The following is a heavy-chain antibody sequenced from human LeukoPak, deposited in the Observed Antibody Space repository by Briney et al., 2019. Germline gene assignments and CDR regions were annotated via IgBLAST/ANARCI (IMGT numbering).Heavy chain of an antibody. CDR3: ARDWEALSSGYYWSVRWFDP. CDR1: GFTFSSYA. J-gene: IGHJ5*02. CDR2: ISSSSSTI. Sequence: GGSLRLSCAASGFTFSSYAMHWVRQAPGKGLEWVSYISSSSSTIYYADSVKGRFTISRDNAKNSLYLQMNSLRAEDTAVYYCARDWEALSSGYYWSVRWFDPWGQGTLVTVSS. V-gene: IGHV3-48*01. D-gene: IGHD3-22*01.